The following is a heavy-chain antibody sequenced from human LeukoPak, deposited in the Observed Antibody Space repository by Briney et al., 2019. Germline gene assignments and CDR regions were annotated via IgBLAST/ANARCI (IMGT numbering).Heavy chain of an antibody. J-gene: IGHJ4*02. Sequence: SETLSLTCTVSGGSISSYYWSWIRQPPGKGLEWIGYIYYSGSTNYNPSLKSRVTISVDTSKNQFSLKLSSVTAADTAVYYCARVPPHRAALVDYWGQGTLVTVSS. CDR2: IYYSGST. D-gene: IGHD6-6*01. CDR1: GGSISSYY. CDR3: ARVPPHRAALVDY. V-gene: IGHV4-59*01.